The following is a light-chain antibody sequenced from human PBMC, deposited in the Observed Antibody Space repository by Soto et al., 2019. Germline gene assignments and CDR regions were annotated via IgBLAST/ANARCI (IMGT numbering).Light chain of an antibody. Sequence: DIQMTQSPSTLSASVGDRVTITCRASQSIRNSLAWYHQKPGKAPKLLIYEASILESGVPSRFSGSGSGTEFTLTINSLQPDDFATYYCQQYNYFWTFGQGTKVDIK. CDR1: QSIRNS. CDR3: QQYNYFWT. J-gene: IGKJ1*01. CDR2: EAS. V-gene: IGKV1-5*01.